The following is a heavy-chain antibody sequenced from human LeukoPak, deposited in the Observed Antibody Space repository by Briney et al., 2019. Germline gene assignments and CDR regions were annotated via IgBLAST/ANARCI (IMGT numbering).Heavy chain of an antibody. CDR2: ISVSGGST. Sequence: GSLRLSCAASGFTFSSYAMNWVRQAPGKGLEWVSRISVSGGSTYYADSVKGRFTISRDNSKNTLYLQMDSLRAEDTAVYYCAKASDAPIYYYMDVWGQGTTVTVSS. V-gene: IGHV3-23*01. D-gene: IGHD3-3*01. CDR1: GFTFSSYA. CDR3: AKASDAPIYYYMDV. J-gene: IGHJ6*02.